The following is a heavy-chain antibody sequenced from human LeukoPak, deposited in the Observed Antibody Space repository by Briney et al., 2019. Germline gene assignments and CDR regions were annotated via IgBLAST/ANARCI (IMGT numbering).Heavy chain of an antibody. J-gene: IGHJ4*02. Sequence: PGGSLRLSCTASGFTFSSYTMSWVRQAPEEGLEWLSAINGRGITYYAGSVKGRFTISRDNSENTLYLQMNSLTVDDTAVYFCAKERQTGDYFTSDYWGQGTLVTVSS. V-gene: IGHV3-23*01. CDR3: AKERQTGDYFTSDY. CDR1: GFTFSSYT. CDR2: INGRGIT. D-gene: IGHD4-17*01.